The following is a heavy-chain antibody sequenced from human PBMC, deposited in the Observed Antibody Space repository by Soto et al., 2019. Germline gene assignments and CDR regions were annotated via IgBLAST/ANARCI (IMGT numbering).Heavy chain of an antibody. D-gene: IGHD2-15*01. Sequence: ASVKVSCKASGYTFTSYYMHWVRQAPGQGLEWMGIINPSGGSTSYAQKFQGRVTMTRDTSTSTVYMELSSLRSEDTAVYYCARDCSGGSCDDDAFDIWGQGTMVTVSS. J-gene: IGHJ3*02. V-gene: IGHV1-46*01. CDR3: ARDCSGGSCDDDAFDI. CDR2: INPSGGST. CDR1: GYTFTSYY.